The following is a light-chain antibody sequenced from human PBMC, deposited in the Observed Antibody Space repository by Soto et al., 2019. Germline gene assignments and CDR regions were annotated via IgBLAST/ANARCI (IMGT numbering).Light chain of an antibody. J-gene: IGKJ1*01. V-gene: IGKV2-28*01. CDR3: MQTLESRT. Sequence: DIVMTQSPLSLTVTPGEPASISCRSSRSLLKANGYTYFHWFLQKPGQSPQLLIYLGYNRAPGVPDRFSGTGSGTDFTLTISRVEAEDVGVYYCMQTLESRTFGQGTKVEIK. CDR1: RSLLKANGYTY. CDR2: LGY.